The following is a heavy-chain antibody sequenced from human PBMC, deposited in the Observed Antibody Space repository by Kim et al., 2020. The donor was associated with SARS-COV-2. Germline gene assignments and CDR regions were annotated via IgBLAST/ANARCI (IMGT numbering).Heavy chain of an antibody. V-gene: IGHV4-59*01. J-gene: IGHJ3*02. Sequence: NPPLKRRVTISVDTSKSQFSLKLSSVTAADTAVYYCARDLMVAGTYAFDIWGQGTLVTVSS. CDR3: ARDLMVAGTYAFDI. D-gene: IGHD2-15*01.